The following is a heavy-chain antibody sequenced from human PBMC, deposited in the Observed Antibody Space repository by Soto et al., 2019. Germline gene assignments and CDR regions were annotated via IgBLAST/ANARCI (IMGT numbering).Heavy chain of an antibody. CDR2: IIPIFGTA. J-gene: IGHJ4*02. V-gene: IGHV1-69*06. CDR3: ARAPPKCGGSCYSPFDY. CDR1: GGTFSSYA. Sequence: QVQLVQSGAEVKKPGSSVEVSCKASGGTFSSYAISWVRQAPGQGLEWMGGIIPIFGTANYAQKFQGRVTITADKSTSTAYMELSSLRSEDTAVYYCARAPPKCGGSCYSPFDYWGQGTLVTVSS. D-gene: IGHD2-15*01.